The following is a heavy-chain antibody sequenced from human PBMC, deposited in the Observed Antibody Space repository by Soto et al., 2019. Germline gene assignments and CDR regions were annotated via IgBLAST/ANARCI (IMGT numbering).Heavy chain of an antibody. V-gene: IGHV3-23*01. Sequence: GKGMAWVPASSGSGGSRAYGDSVKGRFIISRDDSKNTLFMQMNSLRVEDTAVYYGAIRCLSESEVRGYFDYWGRGTLVTVSS. CDR2: SSGSGGSR. J-gene: IGHJ4*02. D-gene: IGHD3-10*01. CDR3: AIRCLSESEVRGYFDY.